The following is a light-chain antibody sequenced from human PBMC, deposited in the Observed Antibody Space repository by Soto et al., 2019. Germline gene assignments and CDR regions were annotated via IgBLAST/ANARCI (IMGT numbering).Light chain of an antibody. CDR2: KAS. V-gene: IGKV1-5*03. CDR3: QQYNSYSPWT. J-gene: IGKJ1*01. CDR1: QSISSW. Sequence: DIQMTQSPSTLSASVGDRVTITCRASQSISSWLAWYQQKPGKAPKLLIYKASSLECGVPSRFSGSGSGTEFTLTSSSLQPDDFATYYCQQYNSYSPWTFGQGTKVEIK.